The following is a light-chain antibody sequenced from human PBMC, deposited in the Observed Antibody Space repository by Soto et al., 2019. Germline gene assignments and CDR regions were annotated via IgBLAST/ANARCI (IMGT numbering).Light chain of an antibody. Sequence: QSVLTQPASVSGSPGQSITISCTGTSSDVGNYNFVSWYQQLPGEAPKLIIYDVTNRPSGLSDRFSGSKSANTVSLTISGLQAEDEADYYCSSYTSSHTLVFGSGTKVTVL. CDR2: DVT. CDR3: SSYTSSHTLV. CDR1: SSDVGNYNF. V-gene: IGLV2-14*01. J-gene: IGLJ1*01.